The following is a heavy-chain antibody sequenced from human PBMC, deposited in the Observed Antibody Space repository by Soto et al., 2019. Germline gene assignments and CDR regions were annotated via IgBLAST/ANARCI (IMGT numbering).Heavy chain of an antibody. Sequence: QVQLEQSGAEVQKAGSSVKVSCKAFGGSVNSHAISWVRQAPGQGLEWMGGIIPMFGTPTYAQKFQAGVTISAEESTSTVYPDLSSLRSEDTAVYYCARSRNVAEFNDYGGNYHGFDIWGQGTMVTVSS. V-gene: IGHV1-69*01. D-gene: IGHD4-17*01. CDR3: ARSRNVAEFNDYGGNYHGFDI. CDR2: IIPMFGTP. J-gene: IGHJ3*02. CDR1: GGSVNSHA.